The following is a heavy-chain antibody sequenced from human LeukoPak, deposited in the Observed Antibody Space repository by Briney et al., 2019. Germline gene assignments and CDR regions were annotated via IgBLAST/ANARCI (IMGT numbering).Heavy chain of an antibody. Sequence: SQTLSLTCTVSGDSIDSGGFYWTWIRQRPGKGLECIGYIHHSGYTSYNPSLRTRVIMSTDTSKNQFSLKLSSVTAADTAVYFCANIRPVLRDDDVGDYYGSAAYFQDWGPGTLVTVSS. CDR2: IHHSGYT. CDR1: GDSIDSGGFY. V-gene: IGHV4-31*03. CDR3: ANIRPVLRDDDVGDYYGSAAYFQD. D-gene: IGHD3-10*01. J-gene: IGHJ1*01.